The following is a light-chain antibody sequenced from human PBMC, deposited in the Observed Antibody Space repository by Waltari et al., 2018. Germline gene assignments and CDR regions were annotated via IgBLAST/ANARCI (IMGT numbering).Light chain of an antibody. Sequence: QSALTQPASVSGSPGQSITISCTGTSSDIGTSNLVSWCQQYPGKVPKLIIYEISKRPSGVSNHFSASKSGNTASLTISGLQAEDEAHYYCSSYAGGSWVFGRGTKVTVL. CDR2: EIS. CDR1: SSDIGTSNL. V-gene: IGLV2-23*02. J-gene: IGLJ3*02. CDR3: SSYAGGSWV.